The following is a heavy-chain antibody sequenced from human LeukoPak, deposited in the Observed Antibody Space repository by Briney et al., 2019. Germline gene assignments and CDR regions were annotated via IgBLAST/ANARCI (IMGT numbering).Heavy chain of an antibody. Sequence: GGSLRLSCAASGFTFSSYGMHWVRQAPGKGLEWVAFIRYDGSNKYYADSVKGRFTISRDNSKNTLYLQMNSLRAEDTAVYYCARQDWAITIFGVPDAFDIWGQGTMVTVSS. CDR3: ARQDWAITIFGVPDAFDI. J-gene: IGHJ3*02. V-gene: IGHV3-30*02. CDR1: GFTFSSYG. CDR2: IRYDGSNK. D-gene: IGHD3-3*01.